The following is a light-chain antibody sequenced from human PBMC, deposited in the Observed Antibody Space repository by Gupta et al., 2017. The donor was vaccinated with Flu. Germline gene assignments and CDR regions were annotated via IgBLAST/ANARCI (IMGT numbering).Light chain of an antibody. CDR3: QQYNNWLIT. J-gene: IGKJ5*01. CDR1: QSVSSN. Sequence: GENATRTCTASQSVSSNLAWYQQKPGQAPRLLIYGASTRATGIPARFSGSGSGTEFTLTISSLQSEDFAVYYCQQYNNWLITFGQGTRLEIK. V-gene: IGKV3-15*01. CDR2: GAS.